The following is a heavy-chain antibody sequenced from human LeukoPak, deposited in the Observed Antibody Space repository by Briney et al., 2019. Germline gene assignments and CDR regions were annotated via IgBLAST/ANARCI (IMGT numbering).Heavy chain of an antibody. J-gene: IGHJ3*02. CDR3: AGTALDAFDI. CDR1: GYSISSGYY. Sequence: PSETLSLTCAVSGYSISSGYYWGWIRQPPGKGLEWIGSIYHNGSTYYNPSLKSRVTISVDTSKNQFSLKLSSVTAADTAVYYCAGTALDAFDIWGQGTMVTVSS. V-gene: IGHV4-38-2*01. CDR2: IYHNGST.